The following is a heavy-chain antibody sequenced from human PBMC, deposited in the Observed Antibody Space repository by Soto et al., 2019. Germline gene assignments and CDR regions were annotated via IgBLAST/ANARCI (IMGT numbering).Heavy chain of an antibody. CDR3: ARDRVEHYDFWSGYYT. CDR2: ISAYNGNT. J-gene: IGHJ5*02. V-gene: IGHV1-18*01. CDR1: GYTFTSYG. Sequence: ASVKVSCKASGYTFTSYGISWVRQAPGQGLEWMGWISAYNGNTNYAQKLQGRVTMTTDTSTSTAYMELRSLRSDDTAVYYCARDRVEHYDFWSGYYTWGQGTLVTVS. D-gene: IGHD3-3*01.